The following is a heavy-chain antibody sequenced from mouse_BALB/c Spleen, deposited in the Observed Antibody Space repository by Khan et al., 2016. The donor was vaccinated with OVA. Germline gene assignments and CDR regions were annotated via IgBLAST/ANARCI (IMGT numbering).Heavy chain of an antibody. CDR1: GYSITSDYA. CDR3: ARYGSRYNYAMDY. CDR2: ISSSGSN. D-gene: IGHD2-2*01. J-gene: IGHJ4*01. Sequence: EVQLQESGPGLVKPSQSLSLTCTVTGYSITSDYAWNWIRQFPGNKLEWMGYISSSGSNNYNPALKSRISITRDTSKNQFFLQLNSVTTEDTATYYCARYGSRYNYAMDYWGQGTSVTVSS. V-gene: IGHV3-2*02.